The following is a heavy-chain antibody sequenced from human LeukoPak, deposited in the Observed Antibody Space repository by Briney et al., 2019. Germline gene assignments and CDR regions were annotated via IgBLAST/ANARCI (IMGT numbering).Heavy chain of an antibody. V-gene: IGHV4-30-4*01. Sequence: PSETLSLTCTVSGGSISSGDYYWSWIRQPPGKGLEWIGKIYYSGSTYYNPSLQSRVIISVDTSKNQFSLKLTSVTAADTAVYYCARALYSMTTVTTEYWFDYWGQGTLVTVSS. CDR3: ARALYSMTTVTTEYWFDY. CDR1: GGSISSGDYY. CDR2: IYYSGST. D-gene: IGHD4-17*01. J-gene: IGHJ4*02.